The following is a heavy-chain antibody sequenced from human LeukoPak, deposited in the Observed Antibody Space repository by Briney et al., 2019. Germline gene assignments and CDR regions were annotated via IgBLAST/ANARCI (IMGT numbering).Heavy chain of an antibody. CDR3: ARGGPRGYSSSQDAFDI. V-gene: IGHV3-53*01. CDR2: LYSGGST. CDR1: GFTVSSHY. D-gene: IGHD6-13*01. Sequence: GGSLRLSCAASGFTVSSHYMSWVRQAPGKGLECVSVLYSGGSTYYADSVKGRFTISRDNAKNSLYLQMNSLRAEDTAVYYCARGGPRGYSSSQDAFDIWGQGTMVTVSS. J-gene: IGHJ3*02.